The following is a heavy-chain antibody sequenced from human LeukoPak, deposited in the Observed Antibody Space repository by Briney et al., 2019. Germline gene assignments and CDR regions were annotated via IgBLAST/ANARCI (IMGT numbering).Heavy chain of an antibody. V-gene: IGHV3-30*01. Sequence: GRSLRLSCAASGFTFSNYAMHWVRQAPGKGLEWVAVISYDGTYKYYADSVKGRFTISRDNSKNTLYLQMNSLRAEDTAVYYCARGGGGCTNDVCYIDYWGQGTLVTVSS. CDR3: ARGGGGCTNDVCYIDY. D-gene: IGHD2-8*01. J-gene: IGHJ4*02. CDR1: GFTFSNYA. CDR2: ISYDGTYK.